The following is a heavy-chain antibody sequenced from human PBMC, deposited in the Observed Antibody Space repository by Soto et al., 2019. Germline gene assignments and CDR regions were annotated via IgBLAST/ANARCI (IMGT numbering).Heavy chain of an antibody. Sequence: SGPTLVNPTETLTLTCTFSEFSLTSPGMCVSWIRQSPGKALEWLALIERDDDDKYYSTSLKTTLTISQHTRKNQVVLTMANMEPAGTVTYDCARSKWGPRRFNCMDVWGQGTMVTVSS. D-gene: IGHD7-27*01. V-gene: IGHV2-70*01. J-gene: IGHJ6*02. CDR3: ARSKWGPRRFNCMDV. CDR2: IERDDDDK. CDR1: EFSLTSPGMC.